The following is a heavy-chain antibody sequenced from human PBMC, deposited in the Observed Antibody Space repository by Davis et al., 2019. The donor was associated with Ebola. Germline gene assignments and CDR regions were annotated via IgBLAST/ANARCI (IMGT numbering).Heavy chain of an antibody. V-gene: IGHV3-73*01. CDR1: GFTFSGSA. Sequence: GGSLRLSCAASGFTFSGSAMHWVRQASGKGLEWVGRIRSKANSYATAYAASVKGRFTISRDDSKNTAYLQMNSLKTEDTAVYYCARTRSVTFDAFDIWGQGTMVTVSS. J-gene: IGHJ3*02. CDR2: IRSKANSYAT. CDR3: ARTRSVTFDAFDI. D-gene: IGHD4-17*01.